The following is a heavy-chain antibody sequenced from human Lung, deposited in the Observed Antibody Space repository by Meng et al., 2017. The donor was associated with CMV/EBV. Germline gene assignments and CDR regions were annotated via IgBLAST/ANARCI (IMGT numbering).Heavy chain of an antibody. V-gene: IGHV3-30-3*01. CDR1: GFTFSSYA. CDR3: ARPQNPNGYSSSWCWFDP. J-gene: IGHJ5*02. Sequence: GESXKISCAASGFTFSSYAMHWVRQAPGKGLEWVAVISYDGSNKYYADSVKGRFTISRDNSKNTLYLQMNSLRAEDTAVYYCARPQNPNGYSSSWCWFDPWXEGTXVTVSS. CDR2: ISYDGSNK. D-gene: IGHD6-13*01.